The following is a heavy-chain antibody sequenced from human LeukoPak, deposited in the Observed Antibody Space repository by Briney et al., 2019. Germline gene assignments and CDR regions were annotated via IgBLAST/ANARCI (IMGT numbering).Heavy chain of an antibody. J-gene: IGHJ1*01. CDR3: ATAHRPYTIFGVVNTAEYFPH. D-gene: IGHD3-3*01. CDR1: GYTFTSYD. V-gene: IGHV1-8*01. Sequence: ASVKVSCKAAGYTFTSYDINWVGQATGQGREWMGWMNPNSGKTGYAPKFQGRVTMTTTPSISTAYMELSSLRSEDTAVYYCATAHRPYTIFGVVNTAEYFPHWGQGTLVPVSS. CDR2: MNPNSGKT.